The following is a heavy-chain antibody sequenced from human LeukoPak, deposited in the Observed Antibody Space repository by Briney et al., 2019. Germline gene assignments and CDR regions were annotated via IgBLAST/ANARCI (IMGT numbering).Heavy chain of an antibody. J-gene: IGHJ5*02. D-gene: IGHD3-9*01. CDR3: ATLPFHLTIPYLT. CDR1: GGSISSSSDY. V-gene: IGHV4-39*01. Sequence: SETLSLTCTVSGGSISSSSDYWGWIRQAPGKGLEWIGSIYYSGSTYYNPSLKSRVTISVDTSKNQFSLKLSSVTAADTAVYYCATLPFHLTIPYLTWGQGTLVTVSS. CDR2: IYYSGST.